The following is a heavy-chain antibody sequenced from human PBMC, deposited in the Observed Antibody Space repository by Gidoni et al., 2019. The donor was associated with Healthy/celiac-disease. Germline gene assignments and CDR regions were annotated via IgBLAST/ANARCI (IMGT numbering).Heavy chain of an antibody. CDR2: IYHSGST. CDR1: GYSISIGYY. Sequence: QVQLQESGPRLVKPSETLSLTCAVSGYSISIGYYWGWIRQPPGKGLEWIGSIYHSGSTYYNPSLKSRVTISVDTSKNQFSLKLSSVTVADTAVYYCARDPGGRSPSYGRFDPWGQGTLVTVSS. J-gene: IGHJ5*02. D-gene: IGHD1-26*01. V-gene: IGHV4-38-2*02. CDR3: ARDPGGRSPSYGRFDP.